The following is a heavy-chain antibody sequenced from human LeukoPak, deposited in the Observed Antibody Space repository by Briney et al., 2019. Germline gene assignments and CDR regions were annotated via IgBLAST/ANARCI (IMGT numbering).Heavy chain of an antibody. CDR1: GFTFSNYW. J-gene: IGHJ4*02. CDR3: AKEGRYGEYFDY. V-gene: IGHV3-74*01. D-gene: IGHD4-17*01. Sequence: GGSLRLSCAASGFTFSNYWMHWVRQAPGKGLVWVSRINSDGINTSYADSVKGRFTISRDNAKNTLNLQMNSPRAEDTAVYYCAKEGRYGEYFDYWGQGTLVTVSS. CDR2: INSDGINT.